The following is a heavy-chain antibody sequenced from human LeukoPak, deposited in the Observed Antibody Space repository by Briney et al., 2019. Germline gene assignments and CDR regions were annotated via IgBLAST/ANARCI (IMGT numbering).Heavy chain of an antibody. CDR1: GGSFSKYF. CDR3: ARGTSSGSYYNVFDYYYYCMDV. V-gene: IGHV4-34*01. J-gene: IGHJ6*03. D-gene: IGHD3-10*01. Sequence: KPSETLSLTCAVYGGSFSKYFWTWIRQPPGKGLEWIGEINHSGSTNYNPSLKSRVTISLDMSKNQFSLKLNSVTAADTAVYYCARGTSSGSYYNVFDYYYYCMDVWGKGTTVTISS. CDR2: INHSGST.